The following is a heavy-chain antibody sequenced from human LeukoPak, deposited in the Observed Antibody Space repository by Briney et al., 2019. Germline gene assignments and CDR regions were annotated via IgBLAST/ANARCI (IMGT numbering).Heavy chain of an antibody. CDR2: INPNSGGT. CDR3: SRAAQRALGAFDI. J-gene: IGHJ3*02. CDR1: GYTFTGYY. Sequence: AASVKLSCKASGYTFTGYYMHWVRQAPGQGLEWMGWINPNSGGTNYAQKFQSRVTMTRVASISTAYMQLRSLISADPAAYYCSRAAQRALGAFDIWGQGTMVTVSS. V-gene: IGHV1-2*02.